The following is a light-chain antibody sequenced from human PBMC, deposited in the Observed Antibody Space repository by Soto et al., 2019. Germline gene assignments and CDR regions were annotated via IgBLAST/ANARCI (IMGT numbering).Light chain of an antibody. J-gene: IGKJ5*01. V-gene: IGKV3-11*01. Sequence: EIVLTQSPATLSLSPGERATLSCRASQSFSSYLAWYQQKPGKAPRLLIYDASKRATGIPGRFSGRESGTDFTLTISSLEPEDFAVYYCQQRSNWPPVITFGQGTRLEIK. CDR1: QSFSSY. CDR2: DAS. CDR3: QQRSNWPPVIT.